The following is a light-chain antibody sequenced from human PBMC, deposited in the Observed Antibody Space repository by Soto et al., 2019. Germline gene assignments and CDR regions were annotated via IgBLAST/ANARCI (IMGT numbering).Light chain of an antibody. CDR1: SSDVGAYNY. J-gene: IGLJ1*01. CDR2: EVS. V-gene: IGLV2-8*01. CDR3: KSYAGSNTYV. Sequence: QSALTQPPSASGSLGQSVTISCTGTSSDVGAYNYVSWYQQHPDRAPKVIIYEVSQRPSGVPDRFSGSKSGNTASLTVSGLQAADEADYFCKSYAGSNTYVFGSGTKLTVL.